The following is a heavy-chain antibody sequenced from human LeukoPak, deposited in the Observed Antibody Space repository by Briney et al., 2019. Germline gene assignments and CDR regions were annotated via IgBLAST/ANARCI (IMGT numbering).Heavy chain of an antibody. V-gene: IGHV4-38-2*02. Sequence: SETLSLTCAVSGYSISSGYYWGWIRQPPGKGLEWIGSIYHSGSTYYNPSLKSRVTISVDTSKNQFSLKLSSVTAADMAVYYCARDSKAEVGATSGFDYWGQGTLVTVSS. J-gene: IGHJ4*02. D-gene: IGHD1-26*01. CDR1: GYSISSGYY. CDR3: ARDSKAEVGATSGFDY. CDR2: IYHSGST.